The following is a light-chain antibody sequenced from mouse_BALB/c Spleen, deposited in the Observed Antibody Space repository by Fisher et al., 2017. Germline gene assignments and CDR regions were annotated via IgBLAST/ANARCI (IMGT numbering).Light chain of an antibody. Sequence: DIVLTQTPAIMSASPGEKVTMTCSASSSVSYMHWYQQKSSTSPKLWIYDTSKLASGVPGRFSGSGSGNSYSLTISSMEAEDAATYYCHQRSSYPFTFGSGTKLEIK. CDR2: DTS. CDR1: SSVSY. J-gene: IGKJ4*01. CDR3: HQRSSYPFT. V-gene: IGKV4-63*01.